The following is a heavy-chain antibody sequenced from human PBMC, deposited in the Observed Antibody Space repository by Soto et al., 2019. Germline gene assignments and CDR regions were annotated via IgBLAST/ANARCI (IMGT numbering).Heavy chain of an antibody. V-gene: IGHV4-59*08. CDR3: ARWVTDYGDDYYYYYYIDV. CDR1: GGSISSYY. J-gene: IGHJ6*03. D-gene: IGHD4-17*01. CDR2: IYYSGST. Sequence: QVQLQESGPGLVKPSETLSLTCTVSGGSISSYYWSWIRQPPGKRLEWIGYIYYSGSTNYNPSLKSRVTIAGDTTKSEFSLKLSSVTAADTAVYYCARWVTDYGDDYYYYYYIDVWGKGTPVTVSS.